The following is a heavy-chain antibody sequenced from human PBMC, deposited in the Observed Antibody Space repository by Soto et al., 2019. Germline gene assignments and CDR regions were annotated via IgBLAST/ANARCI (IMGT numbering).Heavy chain of an antibody. CDR3: AREGVAPYYCDGMDV. J-gene: IGHJ6*02. Sequence: QVQLVQSGAKVKKPGASVKVSCKASGYTFTRSGISWVRQAPGQGLEWMGWISTYNGDTNDAQTIQGRVTRTTDTSTSTVYMELRSLRSDDTAVYYCAREGVAPYYCDGMDVWGQGTPVTVSS. CDR2: ISTYNGDT. D-gene: IGHD5-12*01. V-gene: IGHV1-18*01. CDR1: GYTFTRSG.